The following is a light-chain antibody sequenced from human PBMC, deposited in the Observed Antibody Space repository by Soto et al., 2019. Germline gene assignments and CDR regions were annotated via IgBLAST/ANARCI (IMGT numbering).Light chain of an antibody. V-gene: IGKV4-1*01. Sequence: DIVMTQSPDSLAVSLGERATINCKSSQNVLYRFNNKNCLSWYQQKPGQPPKLLIYWASTRESGVPDRFSGSGSGTDFTLTISSLQAEDVAVYYCQQYYSTPYTFGQGTKLEIK. CDR2: WAS. J-gene: IGKJ2*01. CDR3: QQYYSTPYT. CDR1: QNVLYRFNNKNC.